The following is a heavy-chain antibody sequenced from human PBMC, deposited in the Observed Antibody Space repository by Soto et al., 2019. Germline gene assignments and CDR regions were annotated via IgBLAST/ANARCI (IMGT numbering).Heavy chain of an antibody. CDR3: AKDSSGWYYYYYGMDV. D-gene: IGHD6-19*01. J-gene: IGHJ6*02. V-gene: IGHV3-21*01. CDR2: ISSSSSSYI. CDR1: GFTFSSYS. Sequence: SGGSLRLSCAASGFTFSSYSMNWVRQAPGKGLEWVSSISSSSSSYIYYADSVKGRFTISRDNAKNSLYLQMNSLRAEDTAVYYCAKDSSGWYYYYYGMDVWGQGTTVTVSS.